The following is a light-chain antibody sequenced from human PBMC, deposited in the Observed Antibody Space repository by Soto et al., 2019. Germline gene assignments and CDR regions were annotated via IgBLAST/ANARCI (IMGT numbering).Light chain of an antibody. V-gene: IGKV3-20*01. CDR2: GAS. J-gene: IGKJ3*01. CDR1: QSVWSSY. CDR3: LQYGSSPFT. Sequence: ETVMTQSPATLSVSPGERATLSCRASQSVWSSYLAWYQQKPGQTPRLLIYGASSRATGIPDRFSGSGSGTDFTLTISRLEPEDFAVYYCLQYGSSPFTFGPGTKVDVK.